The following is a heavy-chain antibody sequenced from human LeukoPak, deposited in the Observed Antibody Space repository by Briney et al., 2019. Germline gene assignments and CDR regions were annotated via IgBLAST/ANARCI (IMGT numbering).Heavy chain of an antibody. Sequence: GGSLRLSCAASGFTFSSYSMNWVRQAPGKGLEWVSYISSSSSTIYYADSVKGRFTISRDNAKNSLYLQMNSLRAEDTAVYYCAKDLRYSSSWYIFDYWGQGTLVTVSS. CDR1: GFTFSSYS. V-gene: IGHV3-48*01. J-gene: IGHJ4*02. CDR3: AKDLRYSSSWYIFDY. D-gene: IGHD6-13*01. CDR2: ISSSSSTI.